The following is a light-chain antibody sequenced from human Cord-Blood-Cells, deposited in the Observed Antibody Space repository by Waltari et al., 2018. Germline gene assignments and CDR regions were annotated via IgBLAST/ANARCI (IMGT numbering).Light chain of an antibody. CDR3: QQYYSFPLT. CDR1: QGISSY. Sequence: VIWMTQSQSLLSASTGDRVTISCRMRQGISSYLAWDQQKPGKAPELLIYAASTLQSVVPSRFSGSGSGTDFTLTISCLQSEDFATDYCQQYYSFPLTFGGGTKVEIK. V-gene: IGKV1D-8*03. J-gene: IGKJ4*01. CDR2: AAS.